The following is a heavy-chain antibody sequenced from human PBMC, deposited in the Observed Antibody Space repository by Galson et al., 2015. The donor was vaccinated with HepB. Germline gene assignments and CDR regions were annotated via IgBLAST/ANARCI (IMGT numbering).Heavy chain of an antibody. J-gene: IGHJ4*02. CDR3: ARDLFVDPDYGSGSYYTGIDY. V-gene: IGHV4-39*07. D-gene: IGHD3-10*01. Sequence: ETLSLTCTVSDGSISSSSYYWGWIRQPPGKGLEWIGSIYYSGSTYYNPSLKSRVTISVDTSKNQFSLKLSSVTAADTAVYYCARDLFVDPDYGSGSYYTGIDYWGQGTLVTVSS. CDR2: IYYSGST. CDR1: DGSISSSSYY.